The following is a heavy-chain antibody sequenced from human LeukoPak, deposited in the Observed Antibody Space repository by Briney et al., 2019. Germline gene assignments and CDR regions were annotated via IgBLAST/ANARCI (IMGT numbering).Heavy chain of an antibody. CDR2: MNPNSGNT. V-gene: IGHV1-8*01. CDR1: GFTFTSHD. J-gene: IGHJ6*02. Sequence: ASVKVSCKASGFTFTSHDHNWVRRATGQGLEWMGWMNPNSGNTGYAQKFRGRVTMTRDTSITTVYMELRSLRSDDTAVYYCARDNVRYGMDVWGQGTTVTVSS. D-gene: IGHD2-8*01. CDR3: ARDNVRYGMDV.